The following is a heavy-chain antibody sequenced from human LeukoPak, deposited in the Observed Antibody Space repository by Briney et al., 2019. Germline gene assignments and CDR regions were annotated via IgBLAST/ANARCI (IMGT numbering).Heavy chain of an antibody. Sequence: SCKASGGTFSSYAMHWVRQAPGKGLEWVAVISYDGSNKYYADSVKGRFTISRDNSKNTLYLQMNSLRAEDTAVYYCARDSEFLAVAGYFDYWGQGTLVTVSS. D-gene: IGHD6-19*01. V-gene: IGHV3-30-3*01. CDR2: ISYDGSNK. CDR1: GGTFSSYA. J-gene: IGHJ4*02. CDR3: ARDSEFLAVAGYFDY.